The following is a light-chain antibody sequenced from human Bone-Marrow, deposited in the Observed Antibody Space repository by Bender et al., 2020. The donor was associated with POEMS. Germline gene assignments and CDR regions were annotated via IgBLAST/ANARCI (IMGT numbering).Light chain of an antibody. CDR2: EDN. J-gene: IGLJ3*02. V-gene: IGLV3-1*01. CDR1: QLGDQY. Sequence: SYGLTQPPSVSVSPGHTANITCSGDQLGDQYASWYQLKPGQSPVLVIYEDNKRPSGIPERFSGSNSGNTATLAISELQSEDEALYYCSAWDDSLSGWVFGGGTKLTVL. CDR3: SAWDDSLSGWV.